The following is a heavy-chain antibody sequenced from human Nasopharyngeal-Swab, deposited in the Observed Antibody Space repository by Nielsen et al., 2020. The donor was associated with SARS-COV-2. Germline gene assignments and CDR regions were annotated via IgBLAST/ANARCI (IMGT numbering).Heavy chain of an antibody. CDR1: GFTVSSNY. V-gene: IGHV3-53*01. CDR2: IYSGGST. D-gene: IGHD1-1*01. J-gene: IGHJ6*02. Sequence: GGSLRLSCAASGFTVSSNYTSWVRQAPGKGLEWVPIIYSGGSTHYADSVKGRFTLSRDNSKNTVHIQMKSLSAEDTAIYYCARDNDEYGMDVWGQGTTVTVSS. CDR3: ARDNDEYGMDV.